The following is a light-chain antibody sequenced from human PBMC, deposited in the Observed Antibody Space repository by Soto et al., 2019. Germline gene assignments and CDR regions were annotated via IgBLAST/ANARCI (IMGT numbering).Light chain of an antibody. Sequence: DIQLTQSPSFLSASVGDRVTIACRASQGINNYLAWYQQKPGKAPKLLIYFASTLQSGVPSRFSGSASGTEFTLTIDSLQPADFASYYCQQLNSYPVTFGPGTKVDIK. CDR3: QQLNSYPVT. V-gene: IGKV1-9*01. J-gene: IGKJ3*01. CDR2: FAS. CDR1: QGINNY.